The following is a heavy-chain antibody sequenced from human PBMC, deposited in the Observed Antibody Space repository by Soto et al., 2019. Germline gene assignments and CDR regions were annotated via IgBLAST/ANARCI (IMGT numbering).Heavy chain of an antibody. CDR1: GYSFTSYW. CDR3: AISDTAMGSGPYGMDV. J-gene: IGHJ6*02. V-gene: IGHV5-51*01. Sequence: PGESLKISCKGSGYSFTSYWIGWVRQMPGKGLEWMGIIYPGDSDTRYSPSFQGQVTISADKSISTAYLQWSSLKASDTAMYYCAISDTAMGSGPYGMDVWGQGTTVTSP. D-gene: IGHD5-18*01. CDR2: IYPGDSDT.